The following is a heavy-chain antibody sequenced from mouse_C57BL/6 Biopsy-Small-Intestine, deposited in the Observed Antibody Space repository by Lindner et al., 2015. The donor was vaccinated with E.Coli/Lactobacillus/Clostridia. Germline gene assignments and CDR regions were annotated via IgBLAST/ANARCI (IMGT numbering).Heavy chain of an antibody. Sequence: VQLQESGGGLVKPGGSLKLSCAASGFTFSDYGVHWVRQAPEKGLEWVAFITTVSSTIYYADTVKGRFTISIDNAKNTLFLQMTSLRSEDTAMYYCAREDYGSTYGWYFDVWGTGTTVTVSS. CDR3: AREDYGSTYGWYFDV. J-gene: IGHJ1*03. V-gene: IGHV5-17*01. CDR1: GFTFSDYG. D-gene: IGHD1-1*01. CDR2: ITTVSSTI.